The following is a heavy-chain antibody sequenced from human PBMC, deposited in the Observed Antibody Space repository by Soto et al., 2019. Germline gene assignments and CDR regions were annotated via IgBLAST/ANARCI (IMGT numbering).Heavy chain of an antibody. CDR1: GYTFTSYD. Sequence: ASVKVSCKASGYTFTSYDINWVRQATGQGLEWMGWMNPNSGNTGYAQKFQGRVTMTRNTSISTAYMELSSLRSEDTAVYYCAVGLRYFDWLFSNWFAPCGQGTLVTVSA. D-gene: IGHD3-9*01. CDR3: AVGLRYFDWLFSNWFAP. V-gene: IGHV1-8*01. CDR2: MNPNSGNT. J-gene: IGHJ5*02.